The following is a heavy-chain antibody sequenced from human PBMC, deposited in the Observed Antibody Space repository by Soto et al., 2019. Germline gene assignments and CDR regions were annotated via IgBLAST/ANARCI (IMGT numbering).Heavy chain of an antibody. Sequence: ASVKVSCKASGYTFSNYAISWVRQAPGQGLEWMGWISGYNGNTNYAQKFQDRIAMTTDIPTSTAYMELRSLRSDDTAVYYCARDPRTYFYDTTGSPIDFWGQGTLVTVS. J-gene: IGHJ4*02. CDR3: ARDPRTYFYDTTGSPIDF. CDR1: GYTFSNYA. D-gene: IGHD3-22*01. V-gene: IGHV1-18*01. CDR2: ISGYNGNT.